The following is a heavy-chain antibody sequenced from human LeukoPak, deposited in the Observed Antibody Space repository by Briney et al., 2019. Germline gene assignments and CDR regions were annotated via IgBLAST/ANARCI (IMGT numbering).Heavy chain of an antibody. Sequence: ASVKVSCKASGGTFSNYAISWVRQAPGQGLEWMGIINPSGGSTSYAQKFQGRVTMTRDTSTSTVYMELSSLRSEDTAVYYCASSISASPWGQGTLVTVSS. J-gene: IGHJ5*02. CDR3: ASSISASP. CDR2: INPSGGST. V-gene: IGHV1-46*01. CDR1: GGTFSNYA. D-gene: IGHD3-9*01.